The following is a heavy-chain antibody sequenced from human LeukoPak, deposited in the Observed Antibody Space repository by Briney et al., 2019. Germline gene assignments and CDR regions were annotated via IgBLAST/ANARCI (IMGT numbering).Heavy chain of an antibody. CDR3: ASAIAAAGRVWFDP. V-gene: IGHV4-59*12. CDR2: IYYSGST. D-gene: IGHD6-13*01. CDR1: GGSISSYY. Sequence: SETLSLTCTVSGGSISSYYWSWIRQPPGKGLEWIGYIYYSGSTNYNPSLKSRVTISVDTSKNQFSVKLTSVTAADTAVYYCASAIAAAGRVWFDPWGQGTLVTVSS. J-gene: IGHJ5*02.